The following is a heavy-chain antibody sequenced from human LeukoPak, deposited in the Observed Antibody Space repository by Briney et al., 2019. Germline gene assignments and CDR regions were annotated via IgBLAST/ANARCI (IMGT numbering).Heavy chain of an antibody. CDR2: ISYDGSNK. D-gene: IGHD3-22*01. Sequence: GGSLRLSCAASGFTFSSYAMYWVRPAPGKGLEWVAVISYDGSNKYYADSVKGRFTISRDNSKNTLYLQMNSLRAEDTAVYYCARDEFQGYYDSSGAVAWGQGTLVTVSS. J-gene: IGHJ4*02. CDR1: GFTFSSYA. CDR3: ARDEFQGYYDSSGAVA. V-gene: IGHV3-30-3*01.